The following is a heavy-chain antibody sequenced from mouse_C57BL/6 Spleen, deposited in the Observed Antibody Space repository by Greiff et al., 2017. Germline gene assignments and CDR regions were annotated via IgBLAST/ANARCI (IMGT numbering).Heavy chain of an antibody. V-gene: IGHV1-53*01. Sequence: QVHVKQPGTELVKPGASVKLSCKASGYTFTSYWMHWVKQRPGQGLAWIGNINPRNGGTNYNAKFKSKATLNVDKSSSTAYMQLSSLTSEDSPVYYCAREIYYDSAWFAYWGQGTLVTVSA. CDR2: INPRNGGT. CDR1: GYTFTSYW. D-gene: IGHD2-4*01. CDR3: AREIYYDSAWFAY. J-gene: IGHJ3*01.